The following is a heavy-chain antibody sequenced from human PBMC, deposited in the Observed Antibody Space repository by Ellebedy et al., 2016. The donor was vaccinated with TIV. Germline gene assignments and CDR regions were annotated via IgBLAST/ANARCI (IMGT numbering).Heavy chain of an antibody. Sequence: AASVKVSCKASGYTFTSYDINWLRQATGQGPEWMGWMDPNSGKTDYAQKFQCRVTITRDASTSTAHMELSSLRSDDTAVYYCARGLYTTSWARFDTWGQGTLVTVSP. CDR2: MDPNSGKT. J-gene: IGHJ4*02. D-gene: IGHD6-13*01. CDR1: GYTFTSYD. V-gene: IGHV1-8*02. CDR3: ARGLYTTSWARFDT.